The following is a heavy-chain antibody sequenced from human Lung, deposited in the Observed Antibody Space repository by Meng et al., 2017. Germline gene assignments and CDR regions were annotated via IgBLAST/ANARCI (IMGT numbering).Heavy chain of an antibody. CDR2: VYFSGST. CDR3: ARGGTVMNLGY. V-gene: IGHV4-61*08. D-gene: IGHD4-17*01. Sequence: QVHLQESGPGLVSPSETLALTCTVSRYSVSSGGYYWSWIRQPPGKGLEWIGYVYFSGSTNYNPSLKSRVTISLDTSKNQFSLKLNSVTAADTAVYYCARGGTVMNLGYWGPGTLVTVSS. J-gene: IGHJ4*02. CDR1: RYSVSSGGYY.